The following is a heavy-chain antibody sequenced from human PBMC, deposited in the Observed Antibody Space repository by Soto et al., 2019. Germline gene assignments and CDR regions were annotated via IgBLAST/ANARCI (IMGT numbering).Heavy chain of an antibody. CDR1: GFTFSSYW. Sequence: PGGSLRLSCAASGFTFSSYWMYWVRQAPAKGLVWVSRIDTDGSATNYADSVKGRFTISRDNAKNTLYLQMDSLTAEDTAVYYCERPLVPGIPSGLNHWGQGTLVTVSS. D-gene: IGHD2-21*02. V-gene: IGHV3-74*01. CDR2: IDTDGSAT. CDR3: ERPLVPGIPSGLNH. J-gene: IGHJ5*02.